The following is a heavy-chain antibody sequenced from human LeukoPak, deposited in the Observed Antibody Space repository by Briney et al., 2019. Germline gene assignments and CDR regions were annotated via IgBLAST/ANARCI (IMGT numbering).Heavy chain of an antibody. CDR2: FYHSGIT. Sequence: SETLSLTCTVSGYSISSGYFWDWIRQPPGKGLEWIGSFYHSGITYYNPSLKSRVTISVDTSKNQFSLKLSSVTAADTAVYYCARGVPSPVVATTYYFDYWGQGTLVTVSS. V-gene: IGHV4-38-2*02. CDR3: ARGVPSPVVATTYYFDY. D-gene: IGHD5-12*01. J-gene: IGHJ4*02. CDR1: GYSISSGYF.